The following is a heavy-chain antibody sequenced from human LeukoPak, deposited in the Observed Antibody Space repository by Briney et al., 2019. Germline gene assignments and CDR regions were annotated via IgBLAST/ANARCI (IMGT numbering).Heavy chain of an antibody. Sequence: PSETLSLTCAVSGGSISSGGYSWSWIRQPPGKGLEWIGYFYHSGSTYYNPSLKSRVTISVDRSKNQFSLKLGSVTAADTVVYYCAREGGGYCSGGSCYSPVSPSYYMDVWGKGTTVTVSS. D-gene: IGHD2-15*01. CDR1: GGSISSGGYS. J-gene: IGHJ6*03. CDR3: AREGGGYCSGGSCYSPVSPSYYMDV. CDR2: FYHSGST. V-gene: IGHV4-30-2*01.